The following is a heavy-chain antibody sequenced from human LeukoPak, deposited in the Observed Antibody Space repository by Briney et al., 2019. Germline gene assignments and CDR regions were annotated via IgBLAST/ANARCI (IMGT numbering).Heavy chain of an antibody. D-gene: IGHD6-6*01. J-gene: IGHJ5*02. CDR1: GGTLSSYA. CDR3: ARYSSSSWFDP. V-gene: IGHV1-69*05. CDR2: IIPIFGTA. Sequence: SVKVSCKASGGTLSSYAISWVRQAPGQGLEWMGRIIPIFGTANYAQKFQGRVTITTDESTSTAYMEPSSLRSEDTAVYYCARYSSSSWFDPWGQGTLVTVSS.